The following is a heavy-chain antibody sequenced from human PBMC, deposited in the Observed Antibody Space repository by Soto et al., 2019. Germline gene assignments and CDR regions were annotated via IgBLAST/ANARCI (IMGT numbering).Heavy chain of an antibody. CDR1: GYTFTGYY. CDR3: ARGTPGYSGKNWFDP. Sequence: QVQLVQSGAEVKKPGASVKVSCKASGYTFTGYYMHWVRQAPGQGLEWMGWINPNSGGTNYAQKFQGRVTKTRDTSISTAYMELSRLRSDDTAVYYCARGTPGYSGKNWFDPWGQGTLVTVSS. J-gene: IGHJ5*02. D-gene: IGHD5-12*01. CDR2: INPNSGGT. V-gene: IGHV1-2*02.